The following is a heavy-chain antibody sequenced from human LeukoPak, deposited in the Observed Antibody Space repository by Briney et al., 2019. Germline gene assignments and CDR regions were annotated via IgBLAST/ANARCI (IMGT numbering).Heavy chain of an antibody. J-gene: IGHJ4*02. Sequence: PGGSLGLSCAASGFTFSTYTMNWVRQAPGKGLEWVSSISSTAYYIYYAGSMKGRFTISRDNAKNSLYLQMNSLRAEDTAVYYCMREGELQDFDYWGQGTLVTVSS. V-gene: IGHV3-21*01. CDR2: ISSTAYYI. D-gene: IGHD1-26*01. CDR1: GFTFSTYT. CDR3: MREGELQDFDY.